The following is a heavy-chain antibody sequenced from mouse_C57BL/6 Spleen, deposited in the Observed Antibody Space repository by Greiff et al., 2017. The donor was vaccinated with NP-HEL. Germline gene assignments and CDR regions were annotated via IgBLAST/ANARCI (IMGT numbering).Heavy chain of an antibody. J-gene: IGHJ4*01. D-gene: IGHD1-1*01. CDR3: ARVASDYYGSSYYAMDY. Sequence: EVQLQQSGPGLVKPSQSLSLTCSVTGYSITSGYYWNWIRQFPGNKLEWMGYISYDGSNNYNPSLKNRISITRDTSKNQFFLKLNSVTTEDTATYYCARVASDYYGSSYYAMDYWGQGTSVTVSS. CDR2: ISYDGSN. V-gene: IGHV3-6*01. CDR1: GYSITSGYY.